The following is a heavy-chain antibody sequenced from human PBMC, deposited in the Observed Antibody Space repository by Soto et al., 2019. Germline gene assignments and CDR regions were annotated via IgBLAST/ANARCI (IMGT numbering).Heavy chain of an antibody. D-gene: IGHD2-2*02. CDR1: GSRVSNYV. J-gene: IGHJ4*02. Sequence: SVKVSCKVSGSRVSNYVISWVRQAPGHGLEWLGRIIPIFNSTKYAQSFQGRVTITADKSTSTASLELSSLRSDDTAVYYCAREGRGKKAGYNGLVSLGYWGQGTLVTVSS. CDR3: AREGRGKKAGYNGLVSLGY. V-gene: IGHV1-69*06. CDR2: IIPIFNST.